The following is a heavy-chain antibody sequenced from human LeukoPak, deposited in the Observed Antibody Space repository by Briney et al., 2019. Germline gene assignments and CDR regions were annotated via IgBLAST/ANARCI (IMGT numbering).Heavy chain of an antibody. V-gene: IGHV4-30-2*01. CDR3: ASSYGSGSYRYGMDV. CDR1: GGPISSGGYS. Sequence: SETLSLTCAVSGGPISSGGYSWSWVRQPPGKGLEWIGYVYHSGSTYYNPSLKSRVTISVDRSKNQFSLKLSSVTAADAAVYYCASSYGSGSYRYGMDVWGQGTTVTVSS. D-gene: IGHD3-10*01. J-gene: IGHJ6*02. CDR2: VYHSGST.